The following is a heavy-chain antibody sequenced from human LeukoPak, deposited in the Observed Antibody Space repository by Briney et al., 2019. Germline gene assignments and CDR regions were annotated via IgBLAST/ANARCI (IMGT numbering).Heavy chain of an antibody. CDR2: ISGSGGST. J-gene: IGHJ5*02. CDR3: AKDTDIVTTGWFDP. CDR1: GFTFSTYA. V-gene: IGHV3-23*01. D-gene: IGHD5-12*01. Sequence: GGSLRLSCAASGFTFSTYAMSWVRQAPGKGLEWVSGISGSGGSTYYAASVKGRFTISRDNSKNTLYLQMNSLRAEDTAVYYCAKDTDIVTTGWFDPWGQGTLVTVSS.